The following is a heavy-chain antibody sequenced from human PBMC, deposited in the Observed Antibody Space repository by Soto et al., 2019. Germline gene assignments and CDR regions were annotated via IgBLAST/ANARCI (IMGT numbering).Heavy chain of an antibody. D-gene: IGHD3-22*01. Sequence: EVQLVESGGGLIQPGGSLRLSCAASGLTVSSNYRSWVGQAPGKGLEWVSVIYSGGSTYYADSVKGRFTISRDNSKNTLYLQMNSLRAEDTAVYYCARDRVESGYPEYFQHWGQGTLVTVSS. J-gene: IGHJ1*01. CDR2: IYSGGST. V-gene: IGHV3-53*01. CDR1: GLTVSSNY. CDR3: ARDRVESGYPEYFQH.